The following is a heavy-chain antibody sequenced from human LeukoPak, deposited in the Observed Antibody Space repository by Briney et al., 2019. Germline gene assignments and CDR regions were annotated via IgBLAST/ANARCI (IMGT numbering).Heavy chain of an antibody. Sequence: ASVKVSCQASGGTFSSYAISWVRQAPGQGLEWMGRIIPIFGTANYAQKFQGRVTITTDESTSTAYMELSSLRSEDTAVYYCARGYYDSSGYYHEYFQHWGQGTLVTVSS. D-gene: IGHD3-22*01. CDR1: GGTFSSYA. CDR2: IIPIFGTA. CDR3: ARGYYDSSGYYHEYFQH. J-gene: IGHJ1*01. V-gene: IGHV1-69*05.